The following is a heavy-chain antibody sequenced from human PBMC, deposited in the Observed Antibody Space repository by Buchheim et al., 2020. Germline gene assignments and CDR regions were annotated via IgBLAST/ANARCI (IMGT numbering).Heavy chain of an antibody. J-gene: IGHJ6*02. D-gene: IGHD2-2*01. CDR1: GGSISSSSYN. CDR3: ARNGYQHFGMDV. CDR2: IYYTGGT. Sequence: QLQLQESGPGLVKPSETLSLTCTVSGGSISSSSYNWGWIRQPPGKGLEWIGSIYYTGGTYYNPSLKSRVTISAETSKNQLSLKLSSVTAAGTAVYYCARNGYQHFGMDVWGQGTT. V-gene: IGHV4-39*07.